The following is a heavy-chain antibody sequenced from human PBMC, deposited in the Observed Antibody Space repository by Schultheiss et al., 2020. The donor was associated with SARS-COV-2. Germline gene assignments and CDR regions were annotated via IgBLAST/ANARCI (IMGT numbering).Heavy chain of an antibody. Sequence: SETLSLTCTVAGGSISSSSYYWGWIRQPPGKGLEWIGEINHSGSTNYNPSLKSRVTISVDTSKNQFSLKLSSVTAADTAVYYCARGRWYWDYWGQGTLVTGSS. CDR3: ARGRWYWDY. V-gene: IGHV4-39*07. CDR1: GGSISSSSYY. D-gene: IGHD6-13*01. J-gene: IGHJ4*02. CDR2: INHSGST.